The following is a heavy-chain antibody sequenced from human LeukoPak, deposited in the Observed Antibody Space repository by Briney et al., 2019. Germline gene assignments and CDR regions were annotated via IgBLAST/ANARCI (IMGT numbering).Heavy chain of an antibody. D-gene: IGHD4-17*01. V-gene: IGHV4-59*01. CDR1: DGSISSYY. CDR3: ARMTTVTTSLDY. CDR2: IYYSGST. Sequence: PSETLSLTCTVSDGSISSYYWSWIRQPPGKGLEWIGYIYYSGSTNYNPSLKSRVTISVDTSKNQFSLKLSSVTAADTAVYYCARMTTVTTSLDYWGQGTLVTVSS. J-gene: IGHJ4*02.